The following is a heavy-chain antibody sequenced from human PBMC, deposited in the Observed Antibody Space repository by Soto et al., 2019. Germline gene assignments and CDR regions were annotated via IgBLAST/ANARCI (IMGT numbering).Heavy chain of an antibody. Sequence: GESLKISCKGSGYSFTSYWIGWVRQMPGKGLEWMGIIYPGDSDTRYSPSFQGQVTISADKSISTAYLQWSSLKASDTAMYYCARRYSGYDLHYYYYMDVWGKGTTVTVSS. CDR1: GYSFTSYW. CDR3: ARRYSGYDLHYYYYMDV. D-gene: IGHD5-12*01. V-gene: IGHV5-51*01. J-gene: IGHJ6*03. CDR2: IYPGDSDT.